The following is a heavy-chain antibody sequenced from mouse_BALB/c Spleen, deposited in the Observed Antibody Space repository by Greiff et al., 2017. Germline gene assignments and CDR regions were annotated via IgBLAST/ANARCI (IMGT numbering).Heavy chain of an antibody. J-gene: IGHJ2*01. CDR2: ISSGGSYT. V-gene: IGHV5-6*03. CDR3: ARHETTTRYFDY. Sequence: EVMLVESGGGLVKPGGSLKLSCAASGFAFSSYGMSWVRQTPDKRLEWVATISSGGSYTYYPDSVKGRFTISRDNAKNTLYLQMSSLKSEDTAMYYCARHETTTRYFDYWGQGTTLTVSS. D-gene: IGHD1-1*01. CDR1: GFAFSSYG.